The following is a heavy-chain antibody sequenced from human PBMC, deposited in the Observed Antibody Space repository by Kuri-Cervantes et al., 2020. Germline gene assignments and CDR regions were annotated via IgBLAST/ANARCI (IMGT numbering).Heavy chain of an antibody. J-gene: IGHJ4*02. Sequence: SGHTLVKPTQTLTLTCTFSGFSLSTSGMRVSWIRQPPGKALEWLARIDWDDDKRYSPSLINRLTITKDTSKNQVVLTMTNLDVVDTATYYCAHMGGGNSCYDYWGQGALVTVSS. V-gene: IGHV2-5*08. CDR3: AHMGGGNSCYDY. CDR1: GFSLSTSGMR. D-gene: IGHD4-23*01. CDR2: IDWDDDK.